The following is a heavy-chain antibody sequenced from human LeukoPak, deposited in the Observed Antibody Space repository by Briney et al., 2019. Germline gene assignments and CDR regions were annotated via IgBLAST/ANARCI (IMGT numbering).Heavy chain of an antibody. J-gene: IGHJ3*01. V-gene: IGHV3-33*01. Sequence: GGSLRLSCAASGFAFSSYGMHWVRQAPGKGLEGVAVIWFDGSNKYYADSVKGQFTISRDNSENTVYLQMNSLRAEDTAVYYCARRLYCSGTSCYTGPDAFDVWGQGTVVTVSS. D-gene: IGHD2-2*02. CDR3: ARRLYCSGTSCYTGPDAFDV. CDR2: IWFDGSNK. CDR1: GFAFSSYG.